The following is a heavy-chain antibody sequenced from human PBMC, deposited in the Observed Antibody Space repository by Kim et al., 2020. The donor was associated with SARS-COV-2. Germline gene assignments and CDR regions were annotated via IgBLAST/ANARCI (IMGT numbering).Heavy chain of an antibody. CDR1: GFTFRNSA. V-gene: IGHV3-23*05. CDR3: AKHLPVTSVTFYWYFEL. J-gene: IGHJ2*01. CDR2: IFVSGSGT. D-gene: IGHD2-2*01. Sequence: GGSLRLSCAASGFTFRNSAMSWVRQAPGKGREWVSGIFVSGSGTYYTDSVKGRLTISRDNSKNNLYLQMSNLRAEDTAVYYCAKHLPVTSVTFYWYFELWGRGTLVAVSS.